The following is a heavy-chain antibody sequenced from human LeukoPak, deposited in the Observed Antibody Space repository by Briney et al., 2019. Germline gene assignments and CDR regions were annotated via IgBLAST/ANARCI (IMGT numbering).Heavy chain of an antibody. CDR3: ARDGRQQLAYFDY. CDR2: INPSGGST. D-gene: IGHD6-13*01. Sequence: ASVKVSCKASGYTFTSYYMHWVRQAPGQGLEWMGIINPSGGSTSYAQKLQGRVTMTTDTSTSTAYMELRSLRSDDTAVYYCARDGRQQLAYFDYWGQGTLVTVSS. V-gene: IGHV1-46*01. J-gene: IGHJ4*02. CDR1: GYTFTSYY.